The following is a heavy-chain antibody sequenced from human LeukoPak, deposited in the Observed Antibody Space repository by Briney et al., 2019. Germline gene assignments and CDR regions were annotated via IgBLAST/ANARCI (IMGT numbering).Heavy chain of an antibody. J-gene: IGHJ3*02. CDR2: IIPILGIA. CDR3: AKFYYDSSGYYYGAFDI. Sequence: ASVKVSCKASGYTFTGYYMHWVRQAPGQGLEWMGRIIPILGIANYAQKFQGRVTITADKSTSTAYMELSSLRSEDTAVYYCAKFYYDSSGYYYGAFDIWGQGTMVTVSS. CDR1: GYTFTGYY. V-gene: IGHV1-69*02. D-gene: IGHD3-22*01.